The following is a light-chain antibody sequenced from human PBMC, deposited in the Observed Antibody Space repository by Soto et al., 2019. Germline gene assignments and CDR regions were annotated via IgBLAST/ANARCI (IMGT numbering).Light chain of an antibody. CDR1: KSISSW. Sequence: DIQMTQSPSTLSASVGDRVTITCRASKSISSWLSWYQQKPGKAPKLLIYKGSSLESGVPSRFSGSRSGTQFTLTISSLQPDDFGTYYCQQYNSYSTFGQGTKVEIK. CDR3: QQYNSYST. CDR2: KGS. V-gene: IGKV1-5*03. J-gene: IGKJ1*01.